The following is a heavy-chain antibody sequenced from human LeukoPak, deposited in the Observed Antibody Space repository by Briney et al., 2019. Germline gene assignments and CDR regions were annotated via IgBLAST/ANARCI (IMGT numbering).Heavy chain of an antibody. CDR2: IKQDGSEK. Sequence: GGSLRLSCAASGFTFSNLWMSWVRQAPGKGLKWVANIKQDGSEKYYVDSVKGRFTISRDNAQNSLYLQMNSLRAEDTAVYYCARENLGDRSLDYWGQGTLVTVSS. J-gene: IGHJ4*02. CDR1: GFTFSNLW. CDR3: ARENLGDRSLDY. V-gene: IGHV3-7*01. D-gene: IGHD2-21*01.